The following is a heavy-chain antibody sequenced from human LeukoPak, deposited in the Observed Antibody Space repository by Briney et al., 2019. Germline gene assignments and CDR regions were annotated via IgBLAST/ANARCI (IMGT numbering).Heavy chain of an antibody. CDR2: IYYSGST. J-gene: IGHJ5*02. D-gene: IGHD3-22*01. CDR3: ARDSDSSGYDWFDP. CDR1: GGSISSHY. V-gene: IGHV4-59*11. Sequence: SETLSLTCTVSGGSISSHYWSWIRQPPGKGLEWIGYIYYSGSTNYNPSLKSRVTISVDTSKNQFSLKLSSVTAADTAVYYCARDSDSSGYDWFDPWGQGTLVTVSS.